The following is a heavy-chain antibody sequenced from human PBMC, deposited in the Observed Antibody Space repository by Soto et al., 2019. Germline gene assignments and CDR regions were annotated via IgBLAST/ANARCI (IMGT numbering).Heavy chain of an antibody. CDR3: AREPVMHQLPPELDMDV. CDR1: GYSFSTYA. D-gene: IGHD2-2*01. V-gene: IGHV1-3*01. Sequence: QVHLVQSGAEVKKPGASVKVSCKASGYSFSTYAMNWVRQAPGQGLEWMGWIHGDNGNTKYSQKFQGRVTITRDTSAITFTSYMELSSLRSEDTGVYSCAREPVMHQLPPELDMDVWGEGTTVTVSS. CDR2: IHGDNGNT. J-gene: IGHJ6*03.